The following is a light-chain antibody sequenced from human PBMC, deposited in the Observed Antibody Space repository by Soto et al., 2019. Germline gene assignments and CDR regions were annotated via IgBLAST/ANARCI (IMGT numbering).Light chain of an antibody. V-gene: IGKV1-39*01. CDR2: AAS. CDR3: QQSYSTPPT. CDR1: QSIISY. J-gene: IGKJ4*01. Sequence: DIQMTQSPSSLSASVGDRVPITCRASQSIISYLNWYQQKPGKAPKLLIYAASSLQSGVPSRFSGSGSGTDVTLTISSLQPEDFATYYCQQSYSTPPTFGGGTKVEIK.